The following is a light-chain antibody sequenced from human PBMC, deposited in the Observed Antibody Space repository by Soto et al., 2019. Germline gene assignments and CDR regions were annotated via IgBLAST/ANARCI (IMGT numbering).Light chain of an antibody. CDR2: WGS. CDR1: PSVLYTNNKNY. Sequence: DFVMTQSPDSLAVSLGERATINCKSSPSVLYTNNKNYLAWYQQKPGQPPKLLIYWGSTRESGVPDRFSGSGSGTDFSLTISRLEPEDFAVYYCQQYGSTPITFGQGTRLEIK. J-gene: IGKJ5*01. CDR3: QQYGSTPIT. V-gene: IGKV4-1*01.